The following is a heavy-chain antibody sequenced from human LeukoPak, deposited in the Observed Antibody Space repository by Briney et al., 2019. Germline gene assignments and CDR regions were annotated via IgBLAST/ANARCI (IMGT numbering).Heavy chain of an antibody. V-gene: IGHV3-7*01. CDR2: IKQDGSEK. D-gene: IGHD3-22*01. J-gene: IGHJ6*02. CDR3: ARADYYDSSDPYYYYGMDV. CDR1: GFTFSSYW. Sequence: GGSLRLSCAASGFTFSSYWMSWVRQAPGEGLEWVANIKQDGSEKYYVDSVKGRFTISRGNAKNSLYLQMNSLRAEDTAVYYCARADYYDSSDPYYYYGMDVWGQGTTVTVSS.